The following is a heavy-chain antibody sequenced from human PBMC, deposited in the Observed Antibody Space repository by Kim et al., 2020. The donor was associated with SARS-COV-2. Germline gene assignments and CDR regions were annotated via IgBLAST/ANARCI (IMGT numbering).Heavy chain of an antibody. V-gene: IGHV6-1*01. Sequence: FSAYAVSVKSRITLNTDTSKNQFCLQRNSVTPEDTAVYYCARMTGGRIDYWGQGTLVTVSS. J-gene: IGHJ4*02. CDR3: ARMTGGRIDY. CDR2: FS. D-gene: IGHD3-9*01.